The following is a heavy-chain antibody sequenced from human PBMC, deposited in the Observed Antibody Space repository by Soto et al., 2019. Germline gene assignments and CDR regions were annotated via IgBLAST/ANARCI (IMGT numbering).Heavy chain of an antibody. CDR3: ARSPNRYCSGGSSYEPDSYYMDV. V-gene: IGHV1-2*04. CDR1: GYTFTGYY. J-gene: IGHJ6*03. Sequence: QVQLVQSGAEVKKPGASVKVSCKASGYTFTGYYMHWVRQAPGQGLEWMGWISPNSGGTNYAQKFQGWVTMTTDTSISTAYMELSRLRSDYTAVYYCARSPNRYCSGGSSYEPDSYYMDVWGNGTTVTVSS. D-gene: IGHD2-15*01. CDR2: ISPNSGGT.